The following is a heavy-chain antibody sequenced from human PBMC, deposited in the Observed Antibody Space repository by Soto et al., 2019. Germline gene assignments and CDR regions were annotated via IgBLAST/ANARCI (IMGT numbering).Heavy chain of an antibody. CDR3: ARLPTMIRGVSDPFDY. CDR1: GFSLSTSRVA. V-gene: IGHV2-5*02. J-gene: IGHJ4*02. CDR2: IYWDDDK. Sequence: QITLKESGPTLVKPTQTLTLTCTFSGFSLSTSRVAVGWIRQPPGKALEWLALIYWDDDKRYSPSLKSRLTITKDSSKNQVVLTLTNMDVVDTATYYCARLPTMIRGVSDPFDYWGQGTLVTVSS. D-gene: IGHD3-10*01.